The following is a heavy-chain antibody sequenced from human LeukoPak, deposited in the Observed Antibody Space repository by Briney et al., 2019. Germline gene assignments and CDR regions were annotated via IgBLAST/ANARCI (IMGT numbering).Heavy chain of an antibody. CDR2: IIPDGTKT. J-gene: IGHJ5*02. CDR1: GFTFTRFW. Sequence: GGSLRLSCAASGFTFTRFWLTWVRQSPGKGLEWVANIIPDGTKTTYVDSVEGRFAISRDTATNSVFLLMTSLRAEDTAMYYCATAPASVDSSWGQGTLVAVSS. V-gene: IGHV3-7*01. D-gene: IGHD3-3*01. CDR3: ATAPASVDSS.